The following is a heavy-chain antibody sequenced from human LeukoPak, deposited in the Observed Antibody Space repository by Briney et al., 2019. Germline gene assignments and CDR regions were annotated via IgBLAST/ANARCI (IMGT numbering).Heavy chain of an antibody. J-gene: IGHJ4*02. Sequence: GGSLRLSCAASGFTFSSYWMSWVRQAPGKGLEWVANIKQDGSEKYYVDSVKGRFTVSRDNAKKSLNLQMNSLRAEDTAVYYCARDQIAVAGLFDYWGQGTLVTVSS. CDR2: IKQDGSEK. D-gene: IGHD6-19*01. V-gene: IGHV3-7*01. CDR1: GFTFSSYW. CDR3: ARDQIAVAGLFDY.